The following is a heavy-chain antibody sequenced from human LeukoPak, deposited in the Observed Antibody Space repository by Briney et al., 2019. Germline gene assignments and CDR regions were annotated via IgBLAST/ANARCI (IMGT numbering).Heavy chain of an antibody. CDR2: ISADNGST. CDR1: GYTFTTYG. V-gene: IGHV1-18*01. CDR3: ARDLYYYDSSGYYPLGY. D-gene: IGHD3-22*01. Sequence: ASVKVSCKTSGYTFTTYGIGWVRQAPGQGLEWMGWISADNGSTHYAQKFKGRVTLTTDTSTSTASMDLKSLRSDDTAVYYCARDLYYYDSSGYYPLGYWGQGTQVTVSS. J-gene: IGHJ4*02.